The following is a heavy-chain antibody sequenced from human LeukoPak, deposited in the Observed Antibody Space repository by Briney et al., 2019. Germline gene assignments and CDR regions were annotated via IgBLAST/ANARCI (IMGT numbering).Heavy chain of an antibody. V-gene: IGHV3-74*01. CDR3: ARISSDSISYYDH. CDR1: GITFSAYW. D-gene: IGHD3-22*01. J-gene: IGHJ4*02. Sequence: GGSLRLSCAGSGITFSAYWMHWVRQAPGKGLVWVSRINSEGSTISYADSVKGRFTISRDNAKNTLFLQMNSLRAEDTAVYYCARISSDSISYYDHWGQGTLVTVSS. CDR2: INSEGSTI.